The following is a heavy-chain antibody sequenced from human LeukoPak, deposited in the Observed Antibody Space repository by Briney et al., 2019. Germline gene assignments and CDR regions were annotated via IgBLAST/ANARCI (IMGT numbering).Heavy chain of an antibody. CDR1: GFTFSSYG. D-gene: IGHD2-15*01. V-gene: IGHV3-33*06. CDR2: IWYDGSNK. J-gene: IGHJ4*02. Sequence: GGSLRLSCGASGFTFSSYGMHWVRQAPGKGLEWVAVIWYDGSNKYYADSGKGRFPISRDNSKNTLYLQMNSLRAEDTAVYYCAKESHCSGGSCSPHFDYWGQGTLVTVSS. CDR3: AKESHCSGGSCSPHFDY.